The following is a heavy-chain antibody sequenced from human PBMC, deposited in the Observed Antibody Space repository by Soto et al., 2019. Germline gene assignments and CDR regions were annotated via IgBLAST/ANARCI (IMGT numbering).Heavy chain of an antibody. Sequence: QLQLKESGPGLVKPSETLSLTCTVSGGSISSSSYYWGWIRQPPGQGLEWIGSIYYSVSTYYHPSRKRRFTISVDQSKNQFPLKLSSVTDADNAVYFCARQQAYDILAGYYLGGYYFDYWGQGTLVTVSS. CDR2: IYYSVST. CDR1: GGSISSSSYY. J-gene: IGHJ4*02. CDR3: ARQQAYDILAGYYLGGYYFDY. D-gene: IGHD3-9*01. V-gene: IGHV4-39*01.